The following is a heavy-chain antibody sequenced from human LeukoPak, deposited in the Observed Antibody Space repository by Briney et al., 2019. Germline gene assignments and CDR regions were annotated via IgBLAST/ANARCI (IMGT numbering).Heavy chain of an antibody. CDR3: ARGSSWYQMFDY. V-gene: IGHV1-2*02. Sequence: ASVKVSCKASGYTFTGYYMHWVRQAPGQGLEWMGWINPNSGGTNYAQKFQGRVTMTRDTSISTAYMELSRPRSDDTAVYYCARGSSWYQMFDYWGQGTLVTVSS. D-gene: IGHD6-13*01. CDR2: INPNSGGT. CDR1: GYTFTGYY. J-gene: IGHJ4*02.